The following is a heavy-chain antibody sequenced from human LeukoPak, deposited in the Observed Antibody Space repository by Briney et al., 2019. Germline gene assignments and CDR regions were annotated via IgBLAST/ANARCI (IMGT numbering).Heavy chain of an antibody. J-gene: IGHJ4*02. D-gene: IGHD4-17*01. CDR2: INTDGSST. CDR3: ARTPDYGDSIDY. Sequence: PGKSLRLSCAASGFTFSSYWMHWVRQAPGKGLVWVSRINTDGSSTSYADSVKGRFTISRDNAKNTLYLQMNSLRAEDTAVYYCARTPDYGDSIDYWGQGTLVTVSS. CDR1: GFTFSSYW. V-gene: IGHV3-74*01.